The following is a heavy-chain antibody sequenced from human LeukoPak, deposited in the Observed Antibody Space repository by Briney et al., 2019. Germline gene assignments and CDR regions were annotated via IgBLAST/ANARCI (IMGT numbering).Heavy chain of an antibody. V-gene: IGHV3-11*06. CDR3: ARDPRTVRI. CDR2: ISGDSGDT. D-gene: IGHD1-1*01. Sequence: QSWGSLRLSCAASGFTFSASYMTWVRQAPGKGLEWLSYISGDSGDTNYADSVKGRFTISRDNAKNSLYLQMNSLRVEDTAVYFCARDPRTVRIWGQGTLVTVSS. J-gene: IGHJ4*02. CDR1: GFTFSASY.